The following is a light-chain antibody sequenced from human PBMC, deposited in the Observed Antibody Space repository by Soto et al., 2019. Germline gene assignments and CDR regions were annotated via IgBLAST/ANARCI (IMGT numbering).Light chain of an antibody. J-gene: IGLJ1*01. V-gene: IGLV1-44*01. CDR2: GHN. Sequence: QSVLTQPPSVSGTLAQRVTISCAGSSSNIGSNVVNWYQHLPGRAPKLLIYGHNQRPSGVPDRFSGSKSGTSASLAISGLQSEDEAEYYCAAWDDNLSGFYVFGTGTKVTVL. CDR3: AAWDDNLSGFYV. CDR1: SSNIGSNV.